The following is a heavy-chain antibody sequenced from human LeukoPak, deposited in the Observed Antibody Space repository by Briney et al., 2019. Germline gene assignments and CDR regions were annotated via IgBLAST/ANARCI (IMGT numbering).Heavy chain of an antibody. V-gene: IGHV3-23*01. D-gene: IGHD5-18*01. CDR2: ISGSGGST. CDR1: GFTFSSYW. J-gene: IGHJ4*02. CDR3: AKGSTYNYGPDY. Sequence: GSLRLSCAASGFTFSSYWMSWVRQAPGKGLEWVSGISGSGGSTYYADSVKGRFTISRDNSKNTLYLQMNSLRAEDTAVYYCAKGSTYNYGPDYWGQGTLVTVSS.